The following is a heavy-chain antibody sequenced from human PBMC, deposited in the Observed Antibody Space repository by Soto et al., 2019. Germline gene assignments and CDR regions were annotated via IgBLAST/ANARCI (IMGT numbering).Heavy chain of an antibody. Sequence: SETLSLTCTVSGGSISSYYWSWIRQPPGKGLEWIGYIYYSGSTNYNPSLKSRVTISVDTSKNQFSLKLSSVTAADTAVYYCAGLNRYSYGYDAFDIWGQGTMVTVS. V-gene: IGHV4-59*01. D-gene: IGHD5-18*01. CDR3: AGLNRYSYGYDAFDI. CDR2: IYYSGST. CDR1: GGSISSYY. J-gene: IGHJ3*02.